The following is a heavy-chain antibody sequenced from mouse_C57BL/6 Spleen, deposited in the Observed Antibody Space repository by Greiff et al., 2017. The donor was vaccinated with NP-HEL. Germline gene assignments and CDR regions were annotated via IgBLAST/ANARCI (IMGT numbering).Heavy chain of an antibody. V-gene: IGHV1-80*01. CDR2: IYPGDGDT. J-gene: IGHJ4*01. D-gene: IGHD2-3*01. Sequence: VQLKESGAELVKPGASVKISCKASGYAFSSYWMNWVKQRPGKGLEWIGQIYPGDGDTNYNGKFKGKATLTADKSSSTAYMQLSSLTSEDSAVYFCASFYDIYAMDYWGQGTSVTVSS. CDR1: GYAFSSYW. CDR3: ASFYDIYAMDY.